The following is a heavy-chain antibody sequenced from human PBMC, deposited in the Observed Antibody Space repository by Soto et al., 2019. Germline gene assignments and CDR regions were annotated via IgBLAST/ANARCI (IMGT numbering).Heavy chain of an antibody. Sequence: SETLSLTCTVSGGSISSGGYYWSRIRQHPGKGLEWIGYIYYSGSTYYNPSLKSRVTISVDTSKNQFSLKLSSVTAADTAVYYCARAASYGMDVWGQGTTVTVSS. V-gene: IGHV4-31*03. J-gene: IGHJ6*02. CDR1: GGSISSGGYY. CDR2: IYYSGST. CDR3: ARAASYGMDV.